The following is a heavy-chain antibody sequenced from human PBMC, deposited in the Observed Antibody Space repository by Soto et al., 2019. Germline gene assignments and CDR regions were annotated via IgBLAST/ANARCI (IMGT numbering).Heavy chain of an antibody. Sequence: QVQLVESGGGLVKPGGSLRLSCAASRFTFSDSYMSWIRQAPGKGLEWISYITFSGNTVYYADSLKGRFTISRDNAKNSLYPQMNRLRAEDTAVYYCARVSWREKYGMDVWGQGTTVTVSS. V-gene: IGHV3-11*01. J-gene: IGHJ6*02. CDR1: RFTFSDSY. CDR3: ARVSWREKYGMDV. CDR2: ITFSGNTV.